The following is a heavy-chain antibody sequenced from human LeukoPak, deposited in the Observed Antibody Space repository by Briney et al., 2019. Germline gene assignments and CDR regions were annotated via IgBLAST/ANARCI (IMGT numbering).Heavy chain of an antibody. Sequence: ASVKVSCKASGYTFTSYGISWVRQAPGQGLEWMGWISAYNGNTNYAQKLQGRVTMTTDTSTSTAYMELRSLRSDDTAVYYCARDSSGYYYVWYYYYMDVWGKGTTVTVSS. CDR3: ARDSSGYYYVWYYYYMDV. V-gene: IGHV1-18*01. J-gene: IGHJ6*03. D-gene: IGHD3-22*01. CDR1: GYTFTSYG. CDR2: ISAYNGNT.